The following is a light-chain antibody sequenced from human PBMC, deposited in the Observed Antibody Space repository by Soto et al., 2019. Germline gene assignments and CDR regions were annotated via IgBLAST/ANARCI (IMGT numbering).Light chain of an antibody. Sequence: EIVMTQSPATLSVSPGERATLSCRASQSVSSTLAWYQHKPGQAPRLLIYGASIRATGIPARFSGSGSGTEFTLTISSLQSEDFAVYYCQQYNNWPWTFGQGTKVEIK. V-gene: IGKV3-15*01. J-gene: IGKJ1*01. CDR2: GAS. CDR1: QSVSST. CDR3: QQYNNWPWT.